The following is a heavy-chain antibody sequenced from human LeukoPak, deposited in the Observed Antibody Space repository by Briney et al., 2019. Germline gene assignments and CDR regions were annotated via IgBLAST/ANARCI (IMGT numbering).Heavy chain of an antibody. CDR2: INPNSGGT. J-gene: IGHJ4*02. CDR1: GYTFTGYY. Sequence: ASVKVSCKASGYTFTGYYMHWVRQAPGQGLEWMGWINPNSGGTNHAQKFQGRVTMTRDTSISTAYMELSRLRSDDTAVYYCARPSYSSGWYFDYWGQGTLVTVSS. CDR3: ARPSYSSGWYFDY. D-gene: IGHD6-19*01. V-gene: IGHV1-2*02.